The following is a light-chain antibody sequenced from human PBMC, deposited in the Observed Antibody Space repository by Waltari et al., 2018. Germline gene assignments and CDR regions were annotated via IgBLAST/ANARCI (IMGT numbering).Light chain of an antibody. J-gene: IGKJ3*01. CDR3: QYFGGSPPIFT. CDR2: ETS. V-gene: IGKV3-20*01. Sequence: EIVLTQSPGTLSLSPGERATLSCRASQSVSSSYLARYQQKPGQVPRLLIYETSTRATGFPDRFSGSGSGTDFTLTISRLEPEDFAVYYCQYFGGSPPIFTFGPGTKVDIK. CDR1: QSVSSSY.